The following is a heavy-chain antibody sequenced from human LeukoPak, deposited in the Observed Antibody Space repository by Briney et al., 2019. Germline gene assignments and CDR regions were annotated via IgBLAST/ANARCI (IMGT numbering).Heavy chain of an antibody. V-gene: IGHV1-18*04. D-gene: IGHD2-2*01. CDR1: GYTFTSYG. Sequence: ASVKFSCKASGYTFTSYGISWVRQAPGQGLEWMGWISAYNGNTNYAQKLQGRVTMTTDTSTSTAYMELRSLRSDDTAVYYCARDIVVGPAGPYYGMDVWGKGTTVTVSS. CDR2: ISAYNGNT. CDR3: ARDIVVGPAGPYYGMDV. J-gene: IGHJ6*04.